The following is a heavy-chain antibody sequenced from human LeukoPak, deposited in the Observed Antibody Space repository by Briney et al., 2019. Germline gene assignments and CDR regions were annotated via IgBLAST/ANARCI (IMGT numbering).Heavy chain of an antibody. CDR3: ARHPNYYGSGMTAFDI. Sequence: SETLSLTCSVSGGSINNYWWNWIQQPPGKGLEWIGYIYYSGSTSYNPSLKSRLTISVDTSLNQFSLKLNSVTAADTAVYYCARHPNYYGSGMTAFDIWGQGTMVTVSS. V-gene: IGHV4-59*08. J-gene: IGHJ3*02. CDR1: GGSINNYW. D-gene: IGHD3-10*01. CDR2: IYYSGST.